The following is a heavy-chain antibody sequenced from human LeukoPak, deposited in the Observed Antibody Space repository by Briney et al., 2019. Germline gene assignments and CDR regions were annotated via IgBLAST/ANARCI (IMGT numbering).Heavy chain of an antibody. CDR3: TTESDILRFLEWLRLKDYYYYMDV. CDR2: IKSKTDGGTT. D-gene: IGHD3-3*01. CDR1: GFTFSNAW. Sequence: PGGSLRLSCAASGFTFSNAWMSWVRQAPGKGLEWVGRIKSKTDGGTTDYAAPVKGRFTISRDDSKNTLYLQMNSLKTEDTAVYYCTTESDILRFLEWLRLKDYYYYMDVWGKGTTVTVSS. J-gene: IGHJ6*03. V-gene: IGHV3-15*01.